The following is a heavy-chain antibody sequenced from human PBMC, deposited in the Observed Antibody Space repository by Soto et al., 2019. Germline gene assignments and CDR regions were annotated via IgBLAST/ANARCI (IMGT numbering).Heavy chain of an antibody. D-gene: IGHD1-26*01. V-gene: IGHV3-23*01. J-gene: IGHJ6*02. CDR1: GFTFSSYA. CDR2: ISGSGGST. CDR3: AKDGGWGAEPLFYYYYGMDV. Sequence: LRLSCAASGFTFSSYAMSWVRQAPGKGLEWVSAISGSGGSTYYADSVKGRFTISRDNSKNTLYLQMNSLRAEDKAVYYCAKDGGWGAEPLFYYYYGMDVFGQGTTVTVSS.